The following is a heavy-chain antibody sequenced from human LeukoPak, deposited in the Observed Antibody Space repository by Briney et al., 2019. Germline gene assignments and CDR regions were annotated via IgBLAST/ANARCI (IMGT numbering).Heavy chain of an antibody. J-gene: IGHJ4*02. CDR2: ISSASGGI. Sequence: PGGSLRLSCAASGFTFSSYSMNWVRQAPGKGLEWVSYISSASGGIYYADSVKGRFTISRDNAKNSLFLQMNSLRAEDTAVYYCARDRYAPGYCSSTSCRRHWGQGTLVTVSS. V-gene: IGHV3-48*04. D-gene: IGHD2-2*01. CDR3: ARDRYAPGYCSSTSCRRH. CDR1: GFTFSSYS.